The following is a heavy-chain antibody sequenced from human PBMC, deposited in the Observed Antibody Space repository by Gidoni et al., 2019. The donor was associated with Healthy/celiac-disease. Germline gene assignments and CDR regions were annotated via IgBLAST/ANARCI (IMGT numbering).Heavy chain of an antibody. Sequence: QLQLQESGPGLVKPSETLSLTCTVSGGSIRSSSYYWGWIRQPPGKGLEWIGSIYYSGSTYYNPSLMSRVTISVDTSKNQFSLKLSSVTAADTAVYYCARKNRVWYYYDSSGYAPFDYWGQGTLVTVSS. J-gene: IGHJ4*02. D-gene: IGHD3-22*01. CDR1: GGSIRSSSYY. CDR2: IYYSGST. CDR3: ARKNRVWYYYDSSGYAPFDY. V-gene: IGHV4-39*01.